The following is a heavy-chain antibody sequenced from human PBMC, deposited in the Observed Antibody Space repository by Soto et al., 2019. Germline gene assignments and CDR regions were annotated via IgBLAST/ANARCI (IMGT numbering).Heavy chain of an antibody. V-gene: IGHV3-53*01. CDR1: GFSVSSSH. J-gene: IGHJ4*02. CDR2: IYSGGAT. CDR3: ARYRGGRDGYNFFRGYTPRPPNDY. Sequence: PGGSLRLSCAASGFSVSSSHMIWVRQAPGKGLEWVSVIYSGGATYYAVSVKGRFTISRDRSKNTVYLQIDGLRTEDTAVYYCARYRGGRDGYNFFRGYTPRPPNDYWGQGTLVTVSS. D-gene: IGHD5-12*01.